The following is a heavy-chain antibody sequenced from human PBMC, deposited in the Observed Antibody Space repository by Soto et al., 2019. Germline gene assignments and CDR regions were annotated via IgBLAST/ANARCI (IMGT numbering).Heavy chain of an antibody. CDR2: ISGSGGST. CDR3: AKILDFWSGPAKFDP. V-gene: IGHV3-23*01. CDR1: GFTFSSYA. Sequence: GGPLRLSCAASGFTFSSYAMSWVRQAPGKGLEWVSAISGSGGSTYYADSVKGRFTISRDNSKNTLYLQMNSLRAEDTAVYYCAKILDFWSGPAKFDPWGQGTLVTVSS. D-gene: IGHD3-3*01. J-gene: IGHJ5*02.